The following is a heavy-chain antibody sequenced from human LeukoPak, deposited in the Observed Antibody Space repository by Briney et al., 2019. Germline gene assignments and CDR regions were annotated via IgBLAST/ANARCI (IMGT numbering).Heavy chain of an antibody. V-gene: IGHV4-34*01. D-gene: IGHD6-19*01. J-gene: IGHJ4*02. CDR2: INHSGST. CDR3: ARRGYSSGWYYFDY. CDR1: GGSFSGYY. Sequence: SETLSLTCAVYGGSFSGYYWSWIRQPPGKGLEWIGEINHSGSTNYNPSLKSRVTISVDTSKNQFSLKLSSVTAADTAVYYCARRGYSSGWYYFDYWGQGTLVTVSS.